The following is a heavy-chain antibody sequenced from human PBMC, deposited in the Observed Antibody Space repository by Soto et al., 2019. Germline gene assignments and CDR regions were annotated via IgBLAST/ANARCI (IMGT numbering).Heavy chain of an antibody. CDR3: ARAQYYYGSVSYPYYYYGMDV. CDR1: GFTFSDYY. D-gene: IGHD3-10*01. Sequence: QVKLVASGGGLVKPGGSLRLSCAASGFTFSDYYMSWIRQAPGKGLEWVSYITSSGSTIYYADSVKGRLTISRDNAKNSLYLQMNSLRAEDTAVYYCARAQYYYGSVSYPYYYYGMDVWGQGTTVTVSS. V-gene: IGHV3-11*01. J-gene: IGHJ6*02. CDR2: ITSSGSTI.